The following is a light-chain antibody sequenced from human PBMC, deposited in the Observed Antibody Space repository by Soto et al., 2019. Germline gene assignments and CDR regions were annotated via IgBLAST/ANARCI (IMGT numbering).Light chain of an antibody. CDR2: DAS. CDR3: QLRSNWPL. J-gene: IGKJ5*01. Sequence: EIVLTQSPATLSLSPGERATLSCRASQSVGTSLAWYQQKPGQAPRLLIYDASNRATGIPARFSGSGSGTDFTLTISSLEPEDFAVYYCQLRSNWPLFGQGTRLEIK. CDR1: QSVGTS. V-gene: IGKV3-11*01.